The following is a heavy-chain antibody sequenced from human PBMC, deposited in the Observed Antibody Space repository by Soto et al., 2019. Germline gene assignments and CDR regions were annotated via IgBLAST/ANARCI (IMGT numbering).Heavy chain of an antibody. D-gene: IGHD2-2*01. CDR3: AKLGSSSWSPHYYFDY. CDR1: GVTFSSYG. V-gene: IGHV3-33*06. J-gene: IGHJ4*02. Sequence: GGSLRLSCAASGVTFSSYGMHWVRQAPGKGLEWVAVIWYDGSNKYYADSVKGRFTISRDNSKNTLYLQMNSLRAEDTAIYYCAKLGSSSWSPHYYFDYWGQGTLVTVSS. CDR2: IWYDGSNK.